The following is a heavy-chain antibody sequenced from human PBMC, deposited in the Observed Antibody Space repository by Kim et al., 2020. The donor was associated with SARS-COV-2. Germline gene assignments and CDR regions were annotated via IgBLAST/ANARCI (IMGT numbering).Heavy chain of an antibody. CDR3: ARYLYYGSASFYFDS. CDR2: IYHNGST. V-gene: IGHV4-61*01. J-gene: IGHJ4*02. CDR1: SGSVNRGTFY. D-gene: IGHD3-10*01. Sequence: SETLSLTCSVSSGSVNRGTFYWSWLRQPPGKGLEWIGYIYHNGSTNYNPSLKSRVTISIDTSKNQFSQKLTSVTAADTAVYYCARYLYYGSASFYFDSWGQGTLVTVSS.